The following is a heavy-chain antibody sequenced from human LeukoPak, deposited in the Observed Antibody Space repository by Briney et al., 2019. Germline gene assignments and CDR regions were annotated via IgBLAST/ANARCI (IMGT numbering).Heavy chain of an antibody. D-gene: IGHD3-22*01. V-gene: IGHV3-23*01. CDR3: ARAPSEIGGYYPEYFRH. CDR2: ISGSGGST. J-gene: IGHJ1*01. Sequence: GGSLRLSCAASGFTFSSYAMSWVRQAPGKGLEWVSAISGSGGSTYYADSVKGRFTISRDNAKNTVSLQMNSLRPEDTGVYYCARAPSEIGGYYPEYFRHWGQGTLVTVSS. CDR1: GFTFSSYA.